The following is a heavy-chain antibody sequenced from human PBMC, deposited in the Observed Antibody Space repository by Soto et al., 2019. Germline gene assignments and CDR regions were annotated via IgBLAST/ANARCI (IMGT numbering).Heavy chain of an antibody. D-gene: IGHD2-15*01. V-gene: IGHV4-4*02. CDR2: IYHTGRT. CDR1: GASISSDNW. CDR3: AKNTFYGGRCDTAFQI. Sequence: QVQLQESGPGLVKPSRTLSLTCAVSGASISSDNWWSWVRQPPGKGLEWMGEIYHTGRTFYNPSLKSRVTVSLDKSNNQVSLRLTSVTAADTAVYYCAKNTFYGGRCDTAFQIWGQGTTVTVSP. J-gene: IGHJ3*02.